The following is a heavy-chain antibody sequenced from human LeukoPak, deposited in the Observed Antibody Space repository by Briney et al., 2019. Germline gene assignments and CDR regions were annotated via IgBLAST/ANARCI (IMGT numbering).Heavy chain of an antibody. Sequence: PGGSLRLSCAASGFTFSNYGMHWVRQAPGKGLEWVSFISTSSIYIYYADSVKGRFTISRDNAKNSLYLQMNSLRAEDTAVYYCATTRIADYYMDVWGKGTTVTISS. CDR2: ISTSSIYI. J-gene: IGHJ6*03. CDR3: ATTRIADYYMDV. D-gene: IGHD6-13*01. V-gene: IGHV3-21*01. CDR1: GFTFSNYG.